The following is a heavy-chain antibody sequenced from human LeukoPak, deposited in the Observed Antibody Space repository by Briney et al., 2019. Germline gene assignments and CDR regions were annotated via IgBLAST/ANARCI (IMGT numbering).Heavy chain of an antibody. V-gene: IGHV1-69*06. Sequence: SVKVSCKASGGTFSSYAISWVRQAPGQGLEWMGGIIPIFGTTNYAQKFQDRVTITADKSTSTAYMELSSLRSEDTAVYYCAGVVGLTGYSSSWYSGYYYYMDVWGKGTTVTVSS. CDR3: AGVVGLTGYSSSWYSGYYYYMDV. D-gene: IGHD6-13*01. J-gene: IGHJ6*03. CDR2: IIPIFGTT. CDR1: GGTFSSYA.